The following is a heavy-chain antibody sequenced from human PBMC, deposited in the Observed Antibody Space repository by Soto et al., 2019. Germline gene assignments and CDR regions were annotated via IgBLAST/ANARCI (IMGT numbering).Heavy chain of an antibody. D-gene: IGHD1-26*01. Sequence: ASVKVSCKASGYTFTSYAMHWVRQAPGQRLEWMGWINAGNGNTKYSQKFQGRVTITRDTSASTAYMELSSLRSEDTAVYYCARSVGPINDAFDIWGQGTMVTVSS. CDR1: GYTFTSYA. CDR3: ARSVGPINDAFDI. CDR2: INAGNGNT. V-gene: IGHV1-3*01. J-gene: IGHJ3*02.